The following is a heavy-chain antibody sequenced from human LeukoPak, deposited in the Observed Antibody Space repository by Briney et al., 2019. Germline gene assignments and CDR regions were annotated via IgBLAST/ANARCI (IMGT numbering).Heavy chain of an antibody. CDR2: IYHSGST. V-gene: IGHV4-4*02. CDR1: GGSIKSNNW. J-gene: IGHJ2*01. Sequence: SETLSLTCAVSGGSIKSNNWWSWVRQPPGKGLEWIGEIYHSGSTNYNPSLKSRVTISVDKSKNQFSLKLSSVTAADTAVYYCARDAPAGWYFDLWGRGTLVTVSS. CDR3: ARDAPAGWYFDL.